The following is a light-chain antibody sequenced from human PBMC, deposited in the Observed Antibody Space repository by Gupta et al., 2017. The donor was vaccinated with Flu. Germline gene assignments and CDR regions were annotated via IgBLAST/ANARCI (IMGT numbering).Light chain of an antibody. Sequence: EIVLTQSPGNLSLSPGERATLSCRARRRMSSSYVAWYQQKPGQAPRLLIYGPSSRAAGIPDRFSASGSGTDFTLTISSLEPEDFAVYFWQQYAGSLGTFGGGTKVE. V-gene: IGKV3-20*01. CDR3: QQYAGSLGT. CDR2: GPS. CDR1: RRMSSSY. J-gene: IGKJ4*01.